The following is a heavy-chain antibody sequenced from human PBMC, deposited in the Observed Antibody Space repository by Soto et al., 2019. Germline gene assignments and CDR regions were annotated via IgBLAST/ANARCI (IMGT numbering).Heavy chain of an antibody. CDR2: IWSDGSNK. CDR3: ARDRRHPYSSGDKSVGMDV. Sequence: GGSLRLSCAASGFTFSSYGMHWVRQAPGKGLEWVAVIWSDGSNKYYADSVKGRFTISRDNSKNTLYLQMNSLGAEDTAAYYCARDRRHPYSSGDKSVGMDVWGQGTTVTVSS. CDR1: GFTFSSYG. V-gene: IGHV3-33*01. J-gene: IGHJ6*02. D-gene: IGHD6-25*01.